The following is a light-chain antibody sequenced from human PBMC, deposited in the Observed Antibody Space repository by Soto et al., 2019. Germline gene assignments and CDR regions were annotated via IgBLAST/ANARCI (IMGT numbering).Light chain of an antibody. J-gene: IGKJ1*01. V-gene: IGKV1-27*01. CDR2: AAS. Sequence: DIQMTQSPSSLSASVGDRVTITCRASQGISNYLAWYQQKPGKVPKLLIYAASTLQSGVPSRFSGSGSGTDFTLTISSLQPEDVATYYCQKYSSALRGTFGQGTKVEIK. CDR3: QKYSSALRGT. CDR1: QGISNY.